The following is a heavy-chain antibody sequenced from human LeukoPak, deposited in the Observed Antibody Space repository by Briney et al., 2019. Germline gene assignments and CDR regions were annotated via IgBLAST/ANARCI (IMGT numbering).Heavy chain of an antibody. V-gene: IGHV3-48*01. Sequence: TGGSLRLSCAASGFTFSSYSMNWVRQAPGKGLEWISYINIGSNSIYYADSVKGRFTISRDNAKNSLYLQMNSLRAEDTAVYYCAREPRFGSYSIDYWGQGTLVTVSS. D-gene: IGHD1-26*01. CDR3: AREPRFGSYSIDY. CDR2: INIGSNSI. J-gene: IGHJ4*02. CDR1: GFTFSSYS.